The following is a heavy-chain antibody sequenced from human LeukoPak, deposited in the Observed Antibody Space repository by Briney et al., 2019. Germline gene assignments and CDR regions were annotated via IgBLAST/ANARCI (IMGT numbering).Heavy chain of an antibody. J-gene: IGHJ5*02. V-gene: IGHV1-69-2*01. CDR1: GYTFTEYY. CDR2: VYPEDGET. D-gene: IGHD6-6*01. Sequence: ASVKVSCKVSGYTFTEYYMHWGPQAPGKGVEWMGLVYPEDGETIYAEKLQGRVTITADTSTDTAYMELSSLRSEDTAVYYCATGVSSSSGYNWFDPWGQGTLVPVSS. CDR3: ATGVSSSSGYNWFDP.